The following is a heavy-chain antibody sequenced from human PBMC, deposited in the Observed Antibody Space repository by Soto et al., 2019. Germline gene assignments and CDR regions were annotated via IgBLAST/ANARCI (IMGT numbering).Heavy chain of an antibody. CDR1: AFTFRSYD. D-gene: IGHD2-15*01. Sequence: QVQMVESGGGVVQPGRSLRLSCAASAFTFRSYDMHWVRQAPGKGLEWLTFISYDGRNEYYEASVKGRFAIPRDNSKNTLYLQMNSLRPEDTAVYYCARYCNGGACYSGSLDYWGQGTLVTVSS. V-gene: IGHV3-30*09. CDR3: ARYCNGGACYSGSLDY. J-gene: IGHJ4*02. CDR2: ISYDGRNE.